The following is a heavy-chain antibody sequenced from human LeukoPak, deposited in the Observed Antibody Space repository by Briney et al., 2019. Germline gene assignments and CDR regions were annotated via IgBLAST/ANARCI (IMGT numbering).Heavy chain of an antibody. CDR3: ATRYSSSSKLVDY. Sequence: ASVKVSCKASGYTFTSYDINWVRQATGQGLEWMGWMNPNSGNTGYAQKFQGRVTMTRNTSISTAYMELSSLRSEDTAVYYCATRYSSSSKLVDYWGQGTLATVSS. D-gene: IGHD6-6*01. CDR2: MNPNSGNT. CDR1: GYTFTSYD. J-gene: IGHJ4*02. V-gene: IGHV1-8*01.